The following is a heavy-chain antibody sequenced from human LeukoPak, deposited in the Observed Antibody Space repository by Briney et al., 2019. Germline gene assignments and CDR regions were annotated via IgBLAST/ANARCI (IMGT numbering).Heavy chain of an antibody. V-gene: IGHV1-2*02. CDR3: ARGLPFCGSTSCYDPRFDY. CDR2: INPNSGGT. Sequence: ASVKVSCKASGYTFTGYYMHWVRQAPGQGLEWMGWINPNSGGTNYAQKFQGRVTMTRDTSISTAYMELSRLRSDDTAVYYCARGLPFCGSTSCYDPRFDYWGQGTLVIVSS. CDR1: GYTFTGYY. J-gene: IGHJ4*02. D-gene: IGHD2-2*01.